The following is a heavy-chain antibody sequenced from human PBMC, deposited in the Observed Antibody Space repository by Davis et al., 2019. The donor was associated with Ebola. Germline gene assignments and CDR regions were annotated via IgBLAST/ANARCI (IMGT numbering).Heavy chain of an antibody. D-gene: IGHD1-26*01. V-gene: IGHV3-48*01. CDR2: ISSSSSTI. CDR1: GFTFSSYS. CDR3: AKGGYSGSYGPWDGMDV. J-gene: IGHJ6*02. Sequence: PGGSLRLSCAASGFTFSSYSMNWVRQAPGKGLAWVSYISSSSSTIYYADSVKGRFTISRDNSKNTLYLQMNSLRAEDTAVYYCAKGGYSGSYGPWDGMDVWGQGTTVTVSS.